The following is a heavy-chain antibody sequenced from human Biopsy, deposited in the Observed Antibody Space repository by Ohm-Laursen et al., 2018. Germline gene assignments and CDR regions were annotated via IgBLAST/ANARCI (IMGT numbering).Heavy chain of an antibody. D-gene: IGHD1-1*01. CDR1: GYTLTELS. CDR2: FAPENGKT. V-gene: IGHV1-24*01. CDR3: AADINVWNVNY. J-gene: IGHJ4*02. Sequence: GASVKVSCKVSGYTLTELSMHWVRQAPGKGLEWMGGFAPENGKTVYAQSFQARVSMTEDTSTDTAYMELRSPRSEDTAVYYCAADINVWNVNYWGQGTQVTVSS.